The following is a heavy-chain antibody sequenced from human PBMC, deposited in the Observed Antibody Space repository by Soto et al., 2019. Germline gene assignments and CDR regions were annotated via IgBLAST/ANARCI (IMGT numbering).Heavy chain of an antibody. Sequence: SETLSLTCTVSNGSISNGDYYWIWVRQSPGKGLESIGYIYFTGTTYYNPSLQSRLSISVDRSKNQMSLRLTSVTAADTAVYYCARLYWSYYASSGYLDQWGHGTLVTVSS. CDR3: ARLYWSYYASSGYLDQ. V-gene: IGHV4-30-4*01. CDR1: NGSISNGDYY. J-gene: IGHJ4*01. D-gene: IGHD3-22*01. CDR2: IYFTGTT.